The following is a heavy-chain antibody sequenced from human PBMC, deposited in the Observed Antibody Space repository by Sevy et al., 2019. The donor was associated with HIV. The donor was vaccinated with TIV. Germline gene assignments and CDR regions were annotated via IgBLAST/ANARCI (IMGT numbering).Heavy chain of an antibody. V-gene: IGHV3-23*01. CDR3: AKGWGIAAAGSGDAFDI. CDR2: ISGSGGST. J-gene: IGHJ3*02. D-gene: IGHD6-13*01. CDR1: GFTFSSYA. Sequence: GGSLRLSCVASGFTFSSYAMSWVRQAPGKGLEWVSAISGSGGSTYYADSVKGRFTISRDNSKNTLYLQMNRLRAEDTAVYYCAKGWGIAAAGSGDAFDIWGQGTMVTVSS.